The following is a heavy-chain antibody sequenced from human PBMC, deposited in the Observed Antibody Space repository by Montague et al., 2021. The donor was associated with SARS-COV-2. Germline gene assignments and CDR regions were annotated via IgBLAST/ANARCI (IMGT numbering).Heavy chain of an antibody. CDR2: IYYSGST. CDR1: GGSISSYY. D-gene: IGHD3-3*01. Sequence: SETLSLTCTVSGGSISSYYWSWIRKPQGKGLEWIGYIYYSGSTNYNPTLKSRVTISVDTSKNQFSLKLSSVTAADTAAYYCGSEESGFDYYYGMDVCGQRTTVTVSS. J-gene: IGHJ6*02. V-gene: IGHV4-59*01. CDR3: GSEESGFDYYYGMDV.